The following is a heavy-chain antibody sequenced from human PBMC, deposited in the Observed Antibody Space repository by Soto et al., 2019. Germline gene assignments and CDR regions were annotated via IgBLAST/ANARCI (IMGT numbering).Heavy chain of an antibody. CDR2: ISFHGNNK. CDR3: ARDQWPWYESRGGNDAFDV. J-gene: IGHJ3*01. Sequence: QVQLVESGGGVVQPGGSLRLSCEASGFTFSIYALHWVRQPPGKGLEWVALISFHGNNKIYADSVKGRFTMSRDDSKSTVYLHMNSLRTEDTAVYYCARDQWPWYESRGGNDAFDVWGQGTMVTVSS. V-gene: IGHV3-30-3*01. CDR1: GFTFSIYA. D-gene: IGHD3-22*01.